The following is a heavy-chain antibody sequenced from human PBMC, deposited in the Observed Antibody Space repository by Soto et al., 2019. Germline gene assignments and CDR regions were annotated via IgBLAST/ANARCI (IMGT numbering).Heavy chain of an antibody. V-gene: IGHV4-30-4*01. CDR2: IYYSGSA. Sequence: LSVTCTVSGGSISSDDYYWSWNRQPPGKGLEWIGYIYYSGSAYYTPSLQSRVSISIDTSKNQFSLKLTSVTATDTAVYFCARGAALNTYYNYYGMDVWGQGTTVTVSS. CDR3: ARGAALNTYYNYYGMDV. CDR1: GGSISSDDYY. D-gene: IGHD6-25*01. J-gene: IGHJ6*02.